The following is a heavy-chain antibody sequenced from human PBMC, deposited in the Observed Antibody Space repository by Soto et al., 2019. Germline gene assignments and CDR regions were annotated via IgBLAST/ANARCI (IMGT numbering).Heavy chain of an antibody. CDR3: VRFGGAAAGPGDY. V-gene: IGHV3-48*03. CDR1: ESTFSSYE. CDR2: ISSSGSTI. D-gene: IGHD6-13*01. Sequence: GSLRLSCVASESTFSSYEMNWVRQAPGKGLEWVSYISSSGSTIYYSDSVKGRFTISRDNAKKSLYLQMNSLRAEDTAVYYCVRFGGAAAGPGDYWGQGTLVTVSS. J-gene: IGHJ4*02.